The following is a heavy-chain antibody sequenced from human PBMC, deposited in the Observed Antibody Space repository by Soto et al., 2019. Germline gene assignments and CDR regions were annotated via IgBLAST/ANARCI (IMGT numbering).Heavy chain of an antibody. CDR1: SDSINSYY. D-gene: IGHD5-18*01. CDR2: LLYTGTA. CDR3: ARVSGFEYGYPQQFDS. Sequence: QVRLQESGPGLVKPSETLSLICSVSSDSINSYYWSWVRQPPGKGLEWLGCLLYTGTANYNPSLNGRISSSGDASKSQFSLKLASVTAADTAVYYWARVSGFEYGYPQQFDSWGQGSLVTVSS. J-gene: IGHJ4*02. V-gene: IGHV4-59*01.